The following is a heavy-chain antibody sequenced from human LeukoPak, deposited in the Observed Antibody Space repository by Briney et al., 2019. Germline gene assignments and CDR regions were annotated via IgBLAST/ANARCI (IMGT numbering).Heavy chain of an antibody. CDR1: GYTFTDYF. D-gene: IGHD6-6*01. J-gene: IGHJ4*02. Sequence: GASVKVSCKASGYTFTDYFMHWVRQAPGPGLEWMGWINLKSAGTNYAQKFQGRVTMTRDTSISTAYMELSSLRSDDTAVYYCARGYEYGSYNLWGQGTLVTVSS. CDR2: INLKSAGT. CDR3: ARGYEYGSYNL. V-gene: IGHV1-2*02.